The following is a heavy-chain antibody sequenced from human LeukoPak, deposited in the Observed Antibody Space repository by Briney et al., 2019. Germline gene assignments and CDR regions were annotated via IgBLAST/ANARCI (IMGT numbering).Heavy chain of an antibody. CDR2: MYYSGSN. CDR1: GGPISSTIYY. V-gene: IGHV4-39*07. J-gene: IGHJ4*02. D-gene: IGHD3-22*01. CDR3: AREMYDSAGYRASYFDC. Sequence: PSETLSLTCSISGGPISSTIYYWGWIRHPPGKGLEWIARMYYSGSNFYNPSLKSRVTGSVDTSKNQFSLRLSSVTAADTAVYYCAREMYDSAGYRASYFDCWGQGILVTVSS.